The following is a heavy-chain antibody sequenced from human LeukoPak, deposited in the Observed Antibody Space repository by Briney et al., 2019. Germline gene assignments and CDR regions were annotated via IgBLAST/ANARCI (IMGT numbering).Heavy chain of an antibody. CDR1: GFTVSSNY. Sequence: PGESLRLSCAASGFTVSSNYMSWVRQAPGKGLEWVSYISGSGMSIYYADSVRGRFTISRDNAKNSLYLQMNSLRDEDTAVYYCARHSNKYNDYWGQGTLVTVSS. J-gene: IGHJ4*02. D-gene: IGHD1-14*01. V-gene: IGHV3-48*02. CDR3: ARHSNKYNDY. CDR2: ISGSGMSI.